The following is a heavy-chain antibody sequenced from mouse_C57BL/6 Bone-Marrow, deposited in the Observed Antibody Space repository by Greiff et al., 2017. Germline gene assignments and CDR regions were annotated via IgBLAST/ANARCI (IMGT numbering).Heavy chain of an antibody. CDR2: INPGSGGT. CDR1: GYAFTNYL. CDR3: ATYYYGSSGYFDV. J-gene: IGHJ1*03. Sequence: QVQLKESGAELVRPGTSVKVSCKASGYAFTNYLIEWVKQRPGQGLEWIGVINPGSGGTNYNEKFKGKATLTADKSSSTAYMQLSSLTSEDSAVYCCATYYYGSSGYFDVWGTGTTVTVSS. V-gene: IGHV1-54*01. D-gene: IGHD1-1*01.